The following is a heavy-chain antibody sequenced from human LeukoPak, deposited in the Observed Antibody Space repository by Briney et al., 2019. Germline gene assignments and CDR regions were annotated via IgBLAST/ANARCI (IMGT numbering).Heavy chain of an antibody. CDR1: GYSISSGYY. J-gene: IGHJ5*02. CDR2: TYHSGST. D-gene: IGHD1-14*01. CDR3: ARDKGHRTPTWFDP. Sequence: SETLSLTCTVSGYSISSGYYWGWIRQPPGKGLEWIGSTYHSGSTYYNPSLKSRDTISVDTSKNQFSLKLSSVTAADTAVYYCARDKGHRTPTWFDPWGQGTLVTVSS. V-gene: IGHV4-38-2*02.